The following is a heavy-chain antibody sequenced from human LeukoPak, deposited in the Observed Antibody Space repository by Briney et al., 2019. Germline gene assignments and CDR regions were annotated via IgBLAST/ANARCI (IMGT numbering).Heavy chain of an antibody. Sequence: PGGSLRLSCTASGFTFSSYEMNWVRQAPGKGLEWVSYISSSGSTQYYADSVKGRFTISRDNAKNSLYLQMNSLRAEDTAAYYCARDMYKSGWFLGRDYFDYWGQGPLVTVSS. D-gene: IGHD6-19*01. CDR3: ARDMYKSGWFLGRDYFDY. J-gene: IGHJ4*02. V-gene: IGHV3-48*03. CDR1: GFTFSSYE. CDR2: ISSSGSTQ.